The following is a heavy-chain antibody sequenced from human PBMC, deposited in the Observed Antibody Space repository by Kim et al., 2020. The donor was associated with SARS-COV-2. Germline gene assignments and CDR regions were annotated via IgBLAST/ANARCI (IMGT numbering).Heavy chain of an antibody. D-gene: IGHD6-19*01. CDR2: IYYSGST. V-gene: IGHV4-59*08. J-gene: IGHJ3*02. Sequence: SETLSLTCTVSGGSISSYYWSWIRQPPGKGLEWIGYIYYSGSTNYNPSLKSRVTISVDTSKNQFSLKLSSVTAADTAVYYCARHSVAGRAYAFDIWGQGT. CDR3: ARHSVAGRAYAFDI. CDR1: GGSISSYY.